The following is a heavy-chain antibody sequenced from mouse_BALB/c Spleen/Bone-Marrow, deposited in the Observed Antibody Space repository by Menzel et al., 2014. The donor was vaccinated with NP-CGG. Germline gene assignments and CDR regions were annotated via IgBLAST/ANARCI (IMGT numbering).Heavy chain of an antibody. J-gene: IGHJ4*01. CDR3: ARRDYDYDDYSMDY. CDR1: GYTFTSYW. Sequence: VQLQQSGAELVKPAASVKLSCKTSGYTFTSYWIQWVKQRPGQGLGWIGEMFPRTGATYYNERFRGRATLTIDTSSSTAYMQLNSLTSEDSAVYFCARRDYDYDDYSMDYWGQGTSVTVSS. V-gene: IGHV1S132*01. CDR2: MFPRTGAT. D-gene: IGHD2-4*01.